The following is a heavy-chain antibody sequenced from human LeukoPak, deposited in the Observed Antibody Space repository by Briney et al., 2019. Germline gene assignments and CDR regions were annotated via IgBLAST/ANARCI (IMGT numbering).Heavy chain of an antibody. Sequence: ASVKVSCKASGYTFTSYGISWVRQAPGQGLEWMGWISAYNGNTNYAQKLQGRVTMTTDTSTSTAYMELRSLRSDDTAVYYCARVVGAGYSSGWFDHWGQGTLVTVSS. CDR3: ARVVGAGYSSGWFDH. J-gene: IGHJ5*02. D-gene: IGHD6-19*01. V-gene: IGHV1-18*01. CDR2: ISAYNGNT. CDR1: GYTFTSYG.